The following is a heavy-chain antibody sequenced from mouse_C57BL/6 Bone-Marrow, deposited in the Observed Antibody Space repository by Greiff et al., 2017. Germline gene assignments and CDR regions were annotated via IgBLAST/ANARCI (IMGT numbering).Heavy chain of an antibody. Sequence: QVQLKQPGAELVMPGASVKLSCKASGYTFTSYWMHWVKQRPGQGLEWIGEIDPSDSYTNYNQKFKGKSTLTVDKSSSTAYMQLSSLTSEDSAVYYCARSYGSPYYFDYWGQGTTLTVSS. V-gene: IGHV1-69*01. CDR3: ARSYGSPYYFDY. CDR1: GYTFTSYW. J-gene: IGHJ2*01. D-gene: IGHD1-1*01. CDR2: IDPSDSYT.